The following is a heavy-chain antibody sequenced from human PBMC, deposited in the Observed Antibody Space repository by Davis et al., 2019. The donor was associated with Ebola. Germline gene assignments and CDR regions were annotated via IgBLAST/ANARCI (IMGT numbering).Heavy chain of an antibody. D-gene: IGHD1/OR15-1a*01. CDR1: GYTFTGYY. Sequence: ASVKVSCKASGYTFTGYYMHWVRQAPGQGLEYMGWMNPNSGNTGSAQKFQGRVTMTKNTSINTAYMELSSLSSEDTAVYYCTRGPAVRAQQKKYYFDYWGQGTLVTVSS. J-gene: IGHJ4*02. V-gene: IGHV1-8*02. CDR2: MNPNSGNT. CDR3: TRGPAVRAQQKKYYFDY.